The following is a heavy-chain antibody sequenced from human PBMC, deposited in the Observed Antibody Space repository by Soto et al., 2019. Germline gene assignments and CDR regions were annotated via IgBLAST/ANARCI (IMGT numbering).Heavy chain of an antibody. CDR1: GGSLSGYY. CDR3: ARGQRFSDSFDP. CDR2: IYSSGCT. Sequence: SETLSLTCTVSGGSLSGYYWTWIRQSAGKGLEWIGRIYSSGCTKCNPSLQSRVTISLHTSKNQLSLRLTSVTAADTAVYYCARGQRFSDSFDPWGQETLVTVSS. D-gene: IGHD3-3*01. J-gene: IGHJ5*02. V-gene: IGHV4-4*07.